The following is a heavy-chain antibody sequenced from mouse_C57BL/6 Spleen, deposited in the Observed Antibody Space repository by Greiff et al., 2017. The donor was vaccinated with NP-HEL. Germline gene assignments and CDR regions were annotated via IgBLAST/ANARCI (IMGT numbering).Heavy chain of an antibody. J-gene: IGHJ1*03. CDR1: GFTFSDYG. CDR3: ARRNYYGSSSYWYFDV. Sequence: EVQLQQSGGGLVQPGGSLKLSCAASGFTFSDYGMAWVRQAPRKGPEWVAFISNLAYSIYYADTVTGRFTISRENAKNTLYLEMSSLRSEDTAMYYCARRNYYGSSSYWYFDVWGTGTTVTVSS. CDR2: ISNLAYSI. D-gene: IGHD1-1*01. V-gene: IGHV5-15*04.